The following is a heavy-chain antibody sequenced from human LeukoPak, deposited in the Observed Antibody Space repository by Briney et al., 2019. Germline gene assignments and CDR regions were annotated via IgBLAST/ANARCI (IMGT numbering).Heavy chain of an antibody. Sequence: SSVKVSCKASGYTFTGYYMHWVRQAPGQGLEWMGWINPNSGGTNYAQKFQGRVTMTRDTSISTAYMELSRLRSDDTAVYYCVFSSGWYGSVYWGQGTLVTVSS. CDR1: GYTFTGYY. CDR2: INPNSGGT. CDR3: VFSSGWYGSVY. J-gene: IGHJ4*02. D-gene: IGHD6-19*01. V-gene: IGHV1-2*02.